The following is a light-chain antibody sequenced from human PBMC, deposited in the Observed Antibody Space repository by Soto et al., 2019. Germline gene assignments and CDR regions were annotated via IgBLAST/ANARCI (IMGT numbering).Light chain of an antibody. CDR3: QQSYNTPLT. V-gene: IGKV1-39*01. CDR2: TAS. CDR1: QSIRTY. J-gene: IGKJ4*01. Sequence: DIQMTQSPASLSASVGDRVTITCRASQSIRTYLNWYQQKPGKAPKLLIYTASTLQTGVPSKFSGSGSGTDFTLTISSLQPEDFATYYCQQSYNTPLTLGGGTKVDIK.